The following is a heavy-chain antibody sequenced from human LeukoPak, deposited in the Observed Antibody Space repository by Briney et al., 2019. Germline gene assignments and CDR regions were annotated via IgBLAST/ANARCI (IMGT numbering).Heavy chain of an antibody. V-gene: IGHV3-30*02. J-gene: IGHJ1*01. CDR3: AKVKGDYVNFQH. Sequence: GGSLRLSCTASGFTFSSYGMHWVRQAPGKGLEWVAYIQYDGSNQQYADSVKGRFTISRDNSKNTLYLQMNSLGAEDTAVYYCAKVKGDYVNFQHWGQGTLVTVSS. CDR1: GFTFSSYG. CDR2: IQYDGSNQ. D-gene: IGHD4-17*01.